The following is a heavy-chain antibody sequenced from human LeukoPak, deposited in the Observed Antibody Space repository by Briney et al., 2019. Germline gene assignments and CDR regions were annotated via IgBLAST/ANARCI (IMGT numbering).Heavy chain of an antibody. CDR2: ISPYNGNT. J-gene: IGHJ4*02. CDR3: ARGDSGYGHIDY. D-gene: IGHD5-12*01. CDR1: GYTFNTYG. Sequence: ASVKVSCKPSGYTFNTYGITWVRQAPGQGLEWMGWISPYNGNTNYAQKLQGRVTMTTDTSTSTAYMELRSLRSDDTAVYYCARGDSGYGHIDYWGQGTLVTVSS. V-gene: IGHV1-18*01.